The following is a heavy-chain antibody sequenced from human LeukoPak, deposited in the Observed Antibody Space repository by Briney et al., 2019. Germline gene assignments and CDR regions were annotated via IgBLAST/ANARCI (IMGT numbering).Heavy chain of an antibody. CDR1: GFTFSDYY. D-gene: IGHD2-2*01. CDR3: ARDGGVYCSSTSCFVFEY. CDR2: ISSSGSTI. Sequence: GGSLRLSCAASGFTFSDYYMSWIRQAPGKGLEWVSYISSSGSTIYYADSVKGRFTISRDNAKNSLYLQMNSLRAEDTAVYYCARDGGVYCSSTSCFVFEYWGEGTLVTVST. J-gene: IGHJ4*02. V-gene: IGHV3-11*01.